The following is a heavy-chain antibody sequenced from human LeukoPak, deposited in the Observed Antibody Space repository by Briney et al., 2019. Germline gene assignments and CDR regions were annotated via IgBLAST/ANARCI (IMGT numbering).Heavy chain of an antibody. Sequence: GGSLRLSCAASGFTFNNYWMSWVRQAPGKGLQWVANIKQDGSEKYYVDSVKGRFTISRDNAKNSLYVQMNSLRAEDTAVYYCAESSSGWYDPFDYWGQGTLVTVSS. V-gene: IGHV3-7*01. J-gene: IGHJ4*02. CDR1: GFTFNNYW. D-gene: IGHD6-19*01. CDR2: IKQDGSEK. CDR3: AESSSGWYDPFDY.